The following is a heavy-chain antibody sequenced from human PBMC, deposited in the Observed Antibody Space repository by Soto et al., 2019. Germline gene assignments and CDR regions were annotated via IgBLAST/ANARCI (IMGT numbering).Heavy chain of an antibody. D-gene: IGHD5-12*01. J-gene: IGHJ4*02. CDR2: IYYSGST. CDR1: GGSISSSSYY. Sequence: PSETLSLTCTVSGGSISSSSYYWGWIRQPPGKGLEWIGSIYYSGSTYYNPSLKSRVTISVDTSKNQFSLKLSSVTAADTAVYYCAGISHRWLQSTQIDFWGQGILVTVSS. V-gene: IGHV4-39*01. CDR3: AGISHRWLQSTQIDF.